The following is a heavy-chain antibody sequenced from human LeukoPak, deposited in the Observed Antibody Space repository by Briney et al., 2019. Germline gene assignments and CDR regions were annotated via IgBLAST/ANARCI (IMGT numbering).Heavy chain of an antibody. V-gene: IGHV5-51*01. D-gene: IGHD1-26*01. CDR1: GYIFTSYW. Sequence: GESLEISCQGSGYIFTSYWIGWVRPVPGKGLEWVGIIYPGDSDTRYSPSFQGQVTISADKSISTAYLQWSSLKASDTAMYYCARHGPIVGATDLDYWGQGTLVTVS. CDR3: ARHGPIVGATDLDY. J-gene: IGHJ4*02. CDR2: IYPGDSDT.